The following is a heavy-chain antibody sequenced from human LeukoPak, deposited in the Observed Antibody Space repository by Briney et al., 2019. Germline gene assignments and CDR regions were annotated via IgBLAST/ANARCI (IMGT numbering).Heavy chain of an antibody. D-gene: IGHD2-2*02. CDR1: GFTFSSYG. CDR3: AKEYCSSTSCYIYYYYGMDV. CDR2: ISGSGGST. Sequence: GGSLRLSCAASGFTFSSYGMHWVRQAPGKGLEWVSAISGSGGSTYYADSVKGRFTISRDNSKNTLYLQMNSLRAEDTAVYYCAKEYCSSTSCYIYYYYGMDVWGQGTTVTVSS. J-gene: IGHJ6*02. V-gene: IGHV3-23*01.